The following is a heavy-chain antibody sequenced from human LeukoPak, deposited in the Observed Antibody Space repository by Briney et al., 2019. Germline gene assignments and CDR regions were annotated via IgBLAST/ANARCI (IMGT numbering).Heavy chain of an antibody. D-gene: IGHD6-19*01. CDR2: IKSRIDGGTT. V-gene: IGHV3-15*01. CDR3: AKDLPYTSGWALKY. J-gene: IGHJ4*02. Sequence: GGSLRLSCAASGFTFSDAWMTWVRQAPGKGLEWVGRIKSRIDGGTTDFVVPVRGRFTISRDDPKNTLYLQMDSLKTEDTAVYYCAKDLPYTSGWALKYWGQGTLVTVSS. CDR1: GFTFSDAW.